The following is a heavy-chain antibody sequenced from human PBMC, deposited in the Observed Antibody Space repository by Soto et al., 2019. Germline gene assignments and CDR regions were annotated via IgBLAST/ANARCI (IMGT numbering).Heavy chain of an antibody. D-gene: IGHD4-17*01. CDR3: AGGNDYAKIGY. CDR1: GDSISSRGYY. V-gene: IGHV4-31*03. Sequence: TLFLTCTVSGDSISSRGYYCSWIRQFPGKGLEWIGYISYSESTDYNPSLKSRVTISADTSKNQFSLKLSSVTAADTAVYYCAGGNDYAKIGYWGQGAQVTVSS. J-gene: IGHJ4*02. CDR2: ISYSEST.